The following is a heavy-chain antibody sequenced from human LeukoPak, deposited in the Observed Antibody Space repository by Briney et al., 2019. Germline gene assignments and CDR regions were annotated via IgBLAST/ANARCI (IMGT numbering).Heavy chain of an antibody. CDR3: APPGSIVVVAANFDY. Sequence: HPGGSLRLSCAASGFTFSTYAMHWFRQAPGKGLEWVAVMSYDGGTKYYADSVKGRFTISRDNSKNTLYLQMNSLRAEDTAVYYCAPPGSIVVVAANFDYWGQGTLVTVSS. CDR1: GFTFSTYA. J-gene: IGHJ4*02. CDR2: MSYDGGTK. V-gene: IGHV3-30*07. D-gene: IGHD3-22*01.